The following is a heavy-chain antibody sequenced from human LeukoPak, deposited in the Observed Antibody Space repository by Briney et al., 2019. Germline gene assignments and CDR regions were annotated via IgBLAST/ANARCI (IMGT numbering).Heavy chain of an antibody. CDR2: ISDSGGST. D-gene: IGHD3-10*01. CDR1: GFTFSSSA. V-gene: IGHV3-23*01. Sequence: GGSLRLSCAASGFTFSSSAMSWVRQAPGKGLEWVSAISDSGGSTYYADSVKGRLTISRDNSRNTLYLQMNSLRAEDTAVYHCAKGGYGSGSYAYYSDYWGQGTLATVSS. CDR3: AKGGYGSGSYAYYSDY. J-gene: IGHJ4*02.